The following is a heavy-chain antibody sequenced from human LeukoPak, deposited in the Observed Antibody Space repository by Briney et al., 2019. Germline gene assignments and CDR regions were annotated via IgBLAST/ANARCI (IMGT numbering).Heavy chain of an antibody. CDR1: GGSISSSSYY. V-gene: IGHV4-39*07. CDR3: ARDVYYYDSSGYYYVVPGGWFDP. J-gene: IGHJ5*02. D-gene: IGHD3-22*01. CDR2: IYYSGST. Sequence: SETLSLTCTVSGGSISSSSYYWGWIRQPPGKGLEWIGSIYYSGSTYYNPSLKSRVTISVDTSKNQFSLKLSSVTAADTAAYYCARDVYYYDSSGYYYVVPGGWFDPWGQGTLVTVSS.